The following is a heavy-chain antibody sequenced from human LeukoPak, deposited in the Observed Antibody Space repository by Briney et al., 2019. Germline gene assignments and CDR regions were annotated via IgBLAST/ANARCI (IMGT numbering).Heavy chain of an antibody. CDR1: GVSISSYY. D-gene: IGHD6-19*01. V-gene: IGHV4-59*08. Sequence: PSDTLSLTCTVSGVSISSYYWSWIRQPPGKGLEWIGYIYYSGSTSYNPSLNSRVTISLDTSKNQFSLNLSSVTAADTAVYYCARRESSGFFDYWGQGTLVTVSS. CDR2: IYYSGST. CDR3: ARRESSGFFDY. J-gene: IGHJ4*02.